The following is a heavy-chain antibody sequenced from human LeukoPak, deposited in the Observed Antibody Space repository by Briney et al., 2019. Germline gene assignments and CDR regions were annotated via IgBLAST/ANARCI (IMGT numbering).Heavy chain of an antibody. J-gene: IGHJ4*02. CDR1: GGSISSSNW. Sequence: SETLSLTCAVSGGSISSSNWWRGVRPPAGKGVEWIGEIYNSGSTNYNPSLKSRVTISVDKSKNQFSLKLSSVTAADTVVYYCARYIAAAGYYFHYWGQGTLVTVSS. V-gene: IGHV4-4*02. CDR2: IYNSGST. D-gene: IGHD6-13*01. CDR3: ARYIAAAGYYFHY.